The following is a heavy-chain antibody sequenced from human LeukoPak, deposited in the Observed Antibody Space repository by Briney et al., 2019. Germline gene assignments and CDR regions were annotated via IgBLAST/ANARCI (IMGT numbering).Heavy chain of an antibody. Sequence: GGSLRLSCAASGFTFSSYAMSWVRQAPGKGLEWVSAISSGGGSTPYADSVKGRFTVSRDNSKNTLYLQMNSLRAEDTAVYYCARTYGGNSVRSLDYWGQGTLVTVSS. V-gene: IGHV3-23*01. J-gene: IGHJ4*02. D-gene: IGHD4-23*01. CDR3: ARTYGGNSVRSLDY. CDR2: ISSGGGST. CDR1: GFTFSSYA.